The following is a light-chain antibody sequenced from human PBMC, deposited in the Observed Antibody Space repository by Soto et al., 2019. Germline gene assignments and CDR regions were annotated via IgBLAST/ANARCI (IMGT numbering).Light chain of an antibody. Sequence: SQSPCALSLSTGGRATLSGRASQSVRSSALAWYQQKPGQAPRRLIYGASSRATGIPARFSGSGSGTEFTLTISSLQSEDFAVYYCQQYNNWPPAFGPGTKVAI. J-gene: IGKJ3*01. CDR1: QSVRSSA. V-gene: IGKV3-15*01. CDR2: GAS. CDR3: QQYNNWPPA.